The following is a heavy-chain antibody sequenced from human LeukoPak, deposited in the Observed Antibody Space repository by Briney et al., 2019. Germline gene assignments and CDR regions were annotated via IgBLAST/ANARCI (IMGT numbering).Heavy chain of an antibody. Sequence: GGSLRLSCAASGFTFSSYSMNWVRQAPGKGLEWVSSISSSSSYIYYADSVKGRFTISRDNAKNSLYLQMNSLRAEDTAVYYCARDLKSSTYYYGSGSYSTGRAFDIWGQGTMVTVSS. D-gene: IGHD3-10*01. CDR3: ARDLKSSTYYYGSGSYSTGRAFDI. V-gene: IGHV3-21*01. J-gene: IGHJ3*02. CDR2: ISSSSSYI. CDR1: GFTFSSYS.